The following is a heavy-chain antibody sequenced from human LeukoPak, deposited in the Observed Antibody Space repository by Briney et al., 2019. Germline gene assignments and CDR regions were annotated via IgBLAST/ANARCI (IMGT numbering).Heavy chain of an antibody. CDR3: ARARESCGGDCLDAFDI. D-gene: IGHD2-21*02. J-gene: IGHJ3*02. V-gene: IGHV1-69*04. CDR2: IIPILGIA. Sequence: SVKVSCKASGGTFSSYAISWVRQAPGQGLEWMGRIIPILGIANYAQKFQGRVTITADESTSTAYMELSSLRSEDTAVYYCARARESCGGDCLDAFDIWGQGTMVTVSS. CDR1: GGTFSSYA.